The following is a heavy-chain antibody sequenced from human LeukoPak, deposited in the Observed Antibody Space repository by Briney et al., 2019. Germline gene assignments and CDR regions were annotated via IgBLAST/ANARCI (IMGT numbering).Heavy chain of an antibody. Sequence: GGSLRLSCAASGLTFSDYSMNWVRQAPGKGLEWVSYINSRSTTIFYADSVKGRFTISRDNAKNSLYLQMNSLRDEDTAVYYCARDEGFWSGSNYYRNHWFDPWGQGTLVTVSS. D-gene: IGHD3-3*01. J-gene: IGHJ5*02. CDR3: ARDEGFWSGSNYYRNHWFDP. V-gene: IGHV3-48*02. CDR1: GLTFSDYS. CDR2: INSRSTTI.